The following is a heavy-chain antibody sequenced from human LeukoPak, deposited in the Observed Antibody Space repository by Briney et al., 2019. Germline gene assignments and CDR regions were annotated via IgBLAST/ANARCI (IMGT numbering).Heavy chain of an antibody. CDR3: ARAPVATAGADWVDP. Sequence: SETLSLTCTVSGGTISSGGYYWSWPRQHPGKGLEWIGYIYCSGSTYYNPSLKSRVTISVHTSKNQFSLMLSSVTAADTAVYYCARAPVATAGADWVDPWGQGTLVTVSS. D-gene: IGHD2-2*01. CDR1: GGTISSGGYY. V-gene: IGHV4-31*03. J-gene: IGHJ5*02. CDR2: IYCSGST.